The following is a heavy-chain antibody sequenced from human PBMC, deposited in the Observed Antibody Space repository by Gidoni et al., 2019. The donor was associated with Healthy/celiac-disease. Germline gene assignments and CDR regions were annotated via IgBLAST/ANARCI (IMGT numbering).Heavy chain of an antibody. D-gene: IGHD2-21*02. V-gene: IGHV4-34*01. Sequence: HVQLQPWGAGLLKPSGTLSLTCAVYGGSFSAYYWRLIRQPPGKGLEWIGEINHSGSTNYNLYLKSRGTISVDTSKNQFSLKVSAVTAADTAVYYCARDFGSGGNSRVLDFDYWGQGTLGTGSS. CDR3: ARDFGSGGNSRVLDFDY. CDR1: GGSFSAYY. CDR2: INHSGST. J-gene: IGHJ4*02.